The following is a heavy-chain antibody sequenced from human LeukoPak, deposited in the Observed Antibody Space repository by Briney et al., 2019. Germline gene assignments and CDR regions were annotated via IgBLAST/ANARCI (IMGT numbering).Heavy chain of an antibody. Sequence: GGSLRLSCAASGFTVSSNYMSWVRQAPGKGLEWVSVIYSGGSTYYADSVKGRFTISRDNSKNTLYLQMNSLRAEDTAVYYCARDAIVGATTGYYYYGMDVWGQGTTVTVSS. CDR2: IYSGGST. D-gene: IGHD1-26*01. V-gene: IGHV3-53*01. CDR1: GFTVSSNY. CDR3: ARDAIVGATTGYYYYGMDV. J-gene: IGHJ6*02.